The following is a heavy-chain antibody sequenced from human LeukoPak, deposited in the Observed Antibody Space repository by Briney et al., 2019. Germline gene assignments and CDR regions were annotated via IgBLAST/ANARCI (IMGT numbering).Heavy chain of an antibody. CDR1: GFTFDDYA. CDR3: AKDKGGSGYYPFDY. J-gene: IGHJ4*02. V-gene: IGHV3-9*01. CDR2: ISWNSGSI. Sequence: GRSLRVSCAASGFTFDDYAMHWGRQAPRKGLEWVLGISWNSGSIGYADSVKGRFTISRDNAKNSLYLQMNSLRDEDTALYYCAKDKGGSGYYPFDYWGQGTLVTVSS. D-gene: IGHD3-22*01.